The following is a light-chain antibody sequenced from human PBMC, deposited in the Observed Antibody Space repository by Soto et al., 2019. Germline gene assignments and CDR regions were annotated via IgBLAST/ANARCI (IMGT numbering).Light chain of an antibody. CDR3: CSYAGSYPVV. V-gene: IGLV2-11*01. CDR2: DVS. CDR1: SSDVGGYNY. J-gene: IGLJ2*01. Sequence: QSALTQPRSGSGSPGQSVTISCTGTSSDVGGYNYVSWYQQHPGKAPKLMIYDVSKRPSGVPDRFSGSKSGNTASLTISGLQADDEADYYCCSYAGSYPVVFGGGTK.